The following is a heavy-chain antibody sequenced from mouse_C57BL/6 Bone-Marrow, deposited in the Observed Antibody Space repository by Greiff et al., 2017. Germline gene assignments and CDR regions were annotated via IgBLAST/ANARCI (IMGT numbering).Heavy chain of an antibody. J-gene: IGHJ4*01. CDR2: INPSNGGT. CDR3: AKEVIRLYYAMDY. D-gene: IGHD2-2*01. V-gene: IGHV1-53*01. Sequence: QVHVKQPGTELVKPGASVKLSCKASGYTFTSYWMHWVKQRPGQGLEWIGNINPSNGGTNYNEKFKSKATLTVDKSSSTAYMQLSSLTSEDSAVYYCAKEVIRLYYAMDYWGQGTSVTVSS. CDR1: GYTFTSYW.